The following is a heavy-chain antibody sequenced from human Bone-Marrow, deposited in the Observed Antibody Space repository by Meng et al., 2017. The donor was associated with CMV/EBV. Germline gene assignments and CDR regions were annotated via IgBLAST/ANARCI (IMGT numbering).Heavy chain of an antibody. D-gene: IGHD2-2*03. CDR1: GFTFSSYE. J-gene: IGHJ6*02. Sequence: GGSLRLSCAASGFTFSSYEMNWVRQAPGKGLEWVSYISSSGSTIYYADSVKGRFTISRDNSKNTLYLQMNSLRAEDTAVYYCASMDIVVVPAAIGHYYGMDVWGQGTTVTVSS. CDR2: ISSSGSTI. CDR3: ASMDIVVVPAAIGHYYGMDV. V-gene: IGHV3-48*03.